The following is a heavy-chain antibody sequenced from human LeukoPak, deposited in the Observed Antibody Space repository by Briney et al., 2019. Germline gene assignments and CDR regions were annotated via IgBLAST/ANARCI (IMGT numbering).Heavy chain of an antibody. CDR2: IWCDGSNK. J-gene: IGHJ4*02. CDR3: AREALLVGSSDY. Sequence: GGSLRLSCAASGFTFSSYGMHWVRQAPGKGLEWVAVIWCDGSNKYYADSVKGRFTISRDNSKNTLYLQMNSLRAEDTAVYYCAREALLVGSSDYWGQGTLVTVSS. CDR1: GFTFSSYG. V-gene: IGHV3-33*01. D-gene: IGHD1-26*01.